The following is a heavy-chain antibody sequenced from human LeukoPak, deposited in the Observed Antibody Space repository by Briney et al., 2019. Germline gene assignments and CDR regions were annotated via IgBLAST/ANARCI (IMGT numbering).Heavy chain of an antibody. J-gene: IGHJ4*02. Sequence: GGSLRLSCAASGFTVSSNYMSWVRQAPGKGLEWVSVIYSGGSTYYADSVKGRFTISRDNSKNTLDLQMNSLRAEDTAVYYCAGLIDYGDYRYWGQGTLVTVSS. V-gene: IGHV3-53*01. CDR3: AGLIDYGDYRY. CDR2: IYSGGST. D-gene: IGHD4-17*01. CDR1: GFTVSSNY.